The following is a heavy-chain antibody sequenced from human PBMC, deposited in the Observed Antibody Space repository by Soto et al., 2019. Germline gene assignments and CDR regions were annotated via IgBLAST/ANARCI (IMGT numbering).Heavy chain of an antibody. J-gene: IGHJ4*02. D-gene: IGHD4-17*01. CDR3: ARHLWDDYGDYVFPRGPMAYFDY. CDR2: IYYSGST. Sequence: SETLSLTCTVSGGSISSSSYYWGWIRQPPGKGLEWIGSIYYSGSTYYNPSLKSRVTISVDTSKNQFSLKLSSVTAADTAVYYCARHLWDDYGDYVFPRGPMAYFDYWGQGTLVTVSS. CDR1: GGSISSSSYY. V-gene: IGHV4-39*01.